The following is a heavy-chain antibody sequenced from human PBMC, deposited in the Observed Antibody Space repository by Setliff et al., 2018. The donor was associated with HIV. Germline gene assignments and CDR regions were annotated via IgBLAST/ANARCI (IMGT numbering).Heavy chain of an antibody. V-gene: IGHV4-61*02. CDR1: GGSISSGSYY. J-gene: IGHJ6*03. D-gene: IGHD3-22*01. CDR3: ARETYYYDNPQYYYYYMDV. CDR2: IYTSGST. Sequence: SETVSLTCTVSGGSISSGSYYWSWIRQPAGKGLEWIGRIYTSGSTNYNPSLKSRVTISVDTSKNQFSLKLMSVTAADTAVYYCARETYYYDNPQYYYYYMDVWGKGTTVTVSS.